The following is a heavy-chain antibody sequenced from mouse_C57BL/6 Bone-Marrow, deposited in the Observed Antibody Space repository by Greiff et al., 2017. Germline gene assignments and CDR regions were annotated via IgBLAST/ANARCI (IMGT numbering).Heavy chain of an antibody. J-gene: IGHJ3*01. CDR2: ISGGGGNT. CDR3: ARHAPRYYYGSSPCAD. Sequence: EVKLVESGGGLVKPGGSLKLSCAASGFTFSSYTMSWVRQTPEKRLEWVATISGGGGNTYYPDSVKGRFTISRDNAKNTLYLQMSSLRSEDTALYYCARHAPRYYYGSSPCADGGQGTLVTVSA. V-gene: IGHV5-9*01. CDR1: GFTFSSYT. D-gene: IGHD1-1*01.